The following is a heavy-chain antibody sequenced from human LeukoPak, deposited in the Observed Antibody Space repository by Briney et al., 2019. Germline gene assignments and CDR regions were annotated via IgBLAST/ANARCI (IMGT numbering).Heavy chain of an antibody. CDR1: GGSISSSGYY. Sequence: SETLSLACGVSGGSISSSGYYWAWIRQPPGTGLEWIGSISYTGTTYYNPSLKSRLTISADRSKNQFSLKLTSVTAADTAVYYCARRRIVATIDYWGQGTLVTVSS. J-gene: IGHJ4*02. V-gene: IGHV4-39*01. CDR3: ARRRIVATIDY. CDR2: ISYTGTT. D-gene: IGHD5-12*01.